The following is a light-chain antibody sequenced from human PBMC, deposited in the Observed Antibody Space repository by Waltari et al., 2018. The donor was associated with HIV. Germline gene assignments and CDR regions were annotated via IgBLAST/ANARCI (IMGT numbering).Light chain of an antibody. J-gene: IGLJ3*02. CDR2: EVS. CDR1: SRDVGCDYY. Sequence: QSALTQPASVSGSPGQSITISCTGTSRDVGCDYYLSWYQQHPGKAPKLMISEVSNRPSGVSNRFSGSKSGNTASLTISGLQAEDEADYYCSSYTSSRTWVFGGGTKLTVL. V-gene: IGLV2-14*01. CDR3: SSYTSSRTWV.